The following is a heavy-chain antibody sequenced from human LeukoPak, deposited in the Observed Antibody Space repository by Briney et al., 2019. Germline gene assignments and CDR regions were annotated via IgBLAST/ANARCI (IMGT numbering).Heavy chain of an antibody. V-gene: IGHV1-3*03. CDR1: GYTFTSYA. CDR2: INAGNGNT. CDR3: ARGGVRWNDVIWFDP. Sequence: GASVKVSCKASGYTFTSYAMHWVRQAPGQRLEWMGWINAGNGNTKYSQEFQGRATITRDTSASTAYMELSSLRSEDMAVYYCARGGVRWNDVIWFDPWGQGTLVTVSS. D-gene: IGHD1-1*01. J-gene: IGHJ5*02.